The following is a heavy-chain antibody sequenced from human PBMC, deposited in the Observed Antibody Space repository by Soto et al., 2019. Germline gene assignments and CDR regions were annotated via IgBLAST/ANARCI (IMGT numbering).Heavy chain of an antibody. J-gene: IGHJ5*02. V-gene: IGHV3-30-3*01. D-gene: IGHD5-12*01. Sequence: QVQLVESGGGVVQPGRSLRLSCAASGFTFSSYAMHWVRQAPGKGLEWVAVISYDGSKKYYTNSVKGRFTISRDNSKNTLYLQMNSLRAEDTAVYYCANSGYDYAGWFDPWGQGTLVTVSS. CDR2: ISYDGSKK. CDR3: ANSGYDYAGWFDP. CDR1: GFTFSSYA.